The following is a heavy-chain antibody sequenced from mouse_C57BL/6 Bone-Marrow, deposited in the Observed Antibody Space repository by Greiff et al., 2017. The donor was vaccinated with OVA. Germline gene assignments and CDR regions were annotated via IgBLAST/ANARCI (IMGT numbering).Heavy chain of an antibody. D-gene: IGHD1-1*01. J-gene: IGHJ4*01. CDR3: AKRRYYYGSSYGYAMDY. V-gene: IGHV2-5*01. CDR1: GFSLTSYG. CDR2: IWRGGST. Sequence: VKLMESGPGLVQPSQSLSITCTVSGFSLTSYGVHWVRQSPGKGLEWLGVIWRGGSTDYNAAFMSRLSITKDNSKSQVFFKMNSLQADDTAIYYCAKRRYYYGSSYGYAMDYWGQGTSVTVSS.